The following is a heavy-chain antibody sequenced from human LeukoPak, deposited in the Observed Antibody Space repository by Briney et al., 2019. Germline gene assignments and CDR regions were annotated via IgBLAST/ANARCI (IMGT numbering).Heavy chain of an antibody. CDR1: GDSVSSNSAA. J-gene: IGHJ4*02. D-gene: IGHD6-19*01. CDR2: TYYRSKWYN. V-gene: IGHV6-1*01. CDR3: ARDRGYSSGWYTPHFNY. Sequence: SQTLSLTCAISGDSVSSNSAAWNWIRQSPSRGLEWLGRTYYRSKWYNDYAVSAKSRITINPDTSKNQFSLQLNSVTPEDTAVYYCARDRGYSSGWYTPHFNYWGQGTLVTVSS.